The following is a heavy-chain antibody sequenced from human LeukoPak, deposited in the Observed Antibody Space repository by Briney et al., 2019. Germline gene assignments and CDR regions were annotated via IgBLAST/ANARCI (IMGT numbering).Heavy chain of an antibody. J-gene: IGHJ4*02. Sequence: PGGSLRLSCVPSGFSFSNYAMSWVRRAPGKGLEWVSSISGSGGSTHYVDSVKGRFTISRDKTKNTLYLQMNSLRAEDTAVYYCAKSSYYDASGYYREYYFDSWGQGTLVTVSS. CDR2: ISGSGGST. V-gene: IGHV3-23*01. CDR3: AKSSYYDASGYYREYYFDS. CDR1: GFSFSNYA. D-gene: IGHD3-22*01.